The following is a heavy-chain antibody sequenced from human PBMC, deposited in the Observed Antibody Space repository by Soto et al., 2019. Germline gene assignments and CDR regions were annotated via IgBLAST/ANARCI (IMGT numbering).Heavy chain of an antibody. CDR3: AKPRQITSLLLYYFDY. V-gene: IGHV3-30*18. D-gene: IGHD2-15*01. CDR2: ISYDGSNK. Sequence: HPGGCLRLSCAASGFTFSSYGMHWVRQAPSKGLEWVAVISYDGSNKYYADSVKGRFTISRDNSKNTLYLQMNSLRAEDTAVYYCAKPRQITSLLLYYFDYWGQGTLVTVSS. CDR1: GFTFSSYG. J-gene: IGHJ4*02.